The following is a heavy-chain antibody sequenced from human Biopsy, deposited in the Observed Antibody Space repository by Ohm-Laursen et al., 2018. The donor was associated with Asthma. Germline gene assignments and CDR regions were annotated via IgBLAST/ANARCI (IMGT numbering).Heavy chain of an antibody. Sequence: SLRLSCSAAGFAFDSYAMYWVRQAPGKGLEWVAVISYDGNHKFYEDSVKGRFTISRDNVRNRLHLQMSSLRPDDSAAYRCAKDRFDNSVTSKYYYYGIDVWGQGTTVTASS. CDR3: AKDRFDNSVTSKYYYYGIDV. CDR2: ISYDGNHK. CDR1: GFAFDSYA. D-gene: IGHD3-16*01. V-gene: IGHV3-30*18. J-gene: IGHJ6*02.